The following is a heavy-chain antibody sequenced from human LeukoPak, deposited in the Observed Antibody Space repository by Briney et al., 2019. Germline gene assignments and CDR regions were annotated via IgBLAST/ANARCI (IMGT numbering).Heavy chain of an antibody. V-gene: IGHV1-46*01. CDR3: ATGANHDILRTYYYYGMDV. CDR1: GYTFTSYY. Sequence: ASVKVSCKASGYTFTSYYIHWVRQAPGQGLEWMGIINPSGGRTSYAQKFQGRVTMTRDTSTSTVYMALSSLRSEDTAVYSCATGANHDILRTYYYYGMDVWGQGTTVTVSS. CDR2: INPSGGRT. D-gene: IGHD3-9*01. J-gene: IGHJ6*02.